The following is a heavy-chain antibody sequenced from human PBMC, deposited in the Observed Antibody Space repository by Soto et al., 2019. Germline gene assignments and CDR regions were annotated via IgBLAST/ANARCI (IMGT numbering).Heavy chain of an antibody. Sequence: EVQLVESGGGLVKPGGSLRLSYAASGFTFSSYSMNWVRQAPGKGLEWVSSISSSSSYIYYADSVKGRFTISRDNAKNSLYLQMNSLRAEDTAVYYCARGGDAYGDYEVNWGQGTLVTVSS. CDR2: ISSSSSYI. V-gene: IGHV3-21*01. D-gene: IGHD4-17*01. CDR1: GFTFSSYS. CDR3: ARGGDAYGDYEVN. J-gene: IGHJ4*02.